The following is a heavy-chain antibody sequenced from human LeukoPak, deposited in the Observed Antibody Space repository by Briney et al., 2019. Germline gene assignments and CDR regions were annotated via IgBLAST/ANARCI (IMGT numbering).Heavy chain of an antibody. D-gene: IGHD6-13*01. CDR1: GFTFSSYT. CDR3: ARDLGGSSWCPETKYFQH. CDR2: ISSSSSYI. Sequence: GGSLRLSCVASGFTFSSYTMNWVRQAPGKGLEWVSSISSSSSYIYYADSMKGRFTISRDNAKNSLYLQMNSLRAEDTAVYYCARDLGGSSWCPETKYFQHWGQGTLVTVSS. J-gene: IGHJ1*01. V-gene: IGHV3-21*01.